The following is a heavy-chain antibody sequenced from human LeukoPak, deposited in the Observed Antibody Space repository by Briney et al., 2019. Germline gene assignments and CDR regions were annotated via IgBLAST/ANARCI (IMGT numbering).Heavy chain of an antibody. J-gene: IGHJ3*02. Sequence: GGSLRLSCAASGFTFSSYWMSWVRRAPGKGLEWVANIKQDGSEKYYVDSVKGRFTISRDNAKNSLYLQMNSLRAEDTAVYYCARVDPLLSFDIWGQGTMVTVSS. V-gene: IGHV3-7*01. CDR3: ARVDPLLSFDI. D-gene: IGHD2-21*01. CDR2: IKQDGSEK. CDR1: GFTFSSYW.